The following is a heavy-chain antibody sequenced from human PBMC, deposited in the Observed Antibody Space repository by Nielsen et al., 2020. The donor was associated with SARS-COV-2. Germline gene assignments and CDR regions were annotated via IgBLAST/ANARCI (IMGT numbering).Heavy chain of an antibody. J-gene: IGHJ6*03. Sequence: SETLSLTCTVSGGSISSSSYYWGWIRQPPGKGLEWIGSIYYSGSTYYNPSLKSRVTISVDTSKNQFSLKLSSVTAADTAVYYCARCVRDYYYMDVWGKGTTVTVSS. CDR1: GGSISSSSYY. CDR2: IYYSGST. V-gene: IGHV4-39*07. CDR3: ARCVRDYYYMDV.